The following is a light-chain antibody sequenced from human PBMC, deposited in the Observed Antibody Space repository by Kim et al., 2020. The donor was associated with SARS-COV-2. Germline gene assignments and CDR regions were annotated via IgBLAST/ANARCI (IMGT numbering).Light chain of an antibody. CDR3: QKYNSAPPWT. CDR2: AAS. J-gene: IGKJ1*01. V-gene: IGKV1-27*01. Sequence: SVGDRVTSTCRASQGISNYLAWYRQKPGKVPKLLIYAASTLQSGVPSRFSGSGSGTDFTLTISSLQPEDVATYYCQKYNSAPPWTFGQGTKVDIK. CDR1: QGISNY.